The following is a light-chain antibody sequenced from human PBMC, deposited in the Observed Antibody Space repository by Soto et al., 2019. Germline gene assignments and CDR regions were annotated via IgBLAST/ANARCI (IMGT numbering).Light chain of an antibody. J-gene: IGKJ2*01. V-gene: IGKV1-8*01. CDR1: QGISSY. Sequence: AIRMTQSPSSLSASTGDRVTITCRASQGISSYLAWYQQKPGKAPKLLIYAASTLQSGVPSRFSGSGSGTDFTLTISCLQSEDFATYYCQQSFHTPYTFGQGTKLEI. CDR2: AAS. CDR3: QQSFHTPYT.